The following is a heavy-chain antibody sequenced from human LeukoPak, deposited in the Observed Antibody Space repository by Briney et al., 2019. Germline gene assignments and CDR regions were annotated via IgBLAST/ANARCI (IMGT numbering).Heavy chain of an antibody. CDR2: ILTSGSS. V-gene: IGHV4-61*02. CDR1: GGSISSGNYY. Sequence: TLSLTCTVSGGSISSGNYYWSWIRQPAGKGLEWLGRILTSGSSNSNPSLTSRITMSVETSQNQFSLKLFSVTAADTAVYYCARDNARGGSFSDYLRYFQVWGQGTLVTVSS. D-gene: IGHD5/OR15-5a*01. J-gene: IGHJ1*01. CDR3: ARDNARGGSFSDYLRYFQV.